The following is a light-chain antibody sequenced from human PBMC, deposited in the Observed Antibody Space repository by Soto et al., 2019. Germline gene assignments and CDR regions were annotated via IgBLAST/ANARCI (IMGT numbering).Light chain of an antibody. CDR1: QSVSSN. CDR2: GAS. V-gene: IGKV3-15*01. CDR3: QQYGSSPT. J-gene: IGKJ1*01. Sequence: VMTHSPSPLSVSAGERATLSCRASQSVSSNLAWYQQKPGQAPRLLIYGASTRAAGIPARFSGSGSGTDFTLTISRLEPEDFAVYYCQQYGSSPTFGQGTKVDIK.